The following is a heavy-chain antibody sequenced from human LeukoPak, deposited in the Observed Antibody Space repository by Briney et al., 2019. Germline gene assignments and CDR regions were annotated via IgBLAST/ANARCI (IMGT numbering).Heavy chain of an antibody. CDR1: GFTLHDYT. D-gene: IGHD6-19*01. CDR3: AKDVGSGWYTPIDY. Sequence: TGGSLRLSCAASGFTLHDYTMHWVRHAPGKGLEWVSLISSNGGSIYYADSVKGRFTISRDNTKNSLYLQMSSLRSDDTALYYCAKDVGSGWYTPIDYWGQGTLVTVSS. CDR2: ISSNGGSI. J-gene: IGHJ4*02. V-gene: IGHV3-43D*03.